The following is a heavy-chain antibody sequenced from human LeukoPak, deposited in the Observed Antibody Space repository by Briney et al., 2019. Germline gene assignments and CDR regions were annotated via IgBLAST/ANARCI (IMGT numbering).Heavy chain of an antibody. J-gene: IGHJ4*02. CDR2: ISYDGSNK. CDR1: GFTFSSYA. CDR3: ARANRYRNSSGLMWYFDY. V-gene: IGHV3-30-3*01. Sequence: RSLRLSCAASGFTFSSYAMHWVRQAPGKGLEWVAVISYDGSNKYYADSVKGRFTISRDNSKNTLYLQMNSLRAEDTAVYYCARANRYRNSSGLMWYFDYWGRGTLVTVSS. D-gene: IGHD3-22*01.